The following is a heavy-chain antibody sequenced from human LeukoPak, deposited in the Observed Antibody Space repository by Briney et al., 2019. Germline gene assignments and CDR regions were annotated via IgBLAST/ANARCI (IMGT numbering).Heavy chain of an antibody. D-gene: IGHD6-19*01. CDR1: GYSFTTYY. Sequence: ASVKVTCKASGYSFTTYYMHWVRQAPGQGLEWMGIIKPSGGSTSYAQKFQDRVTMTRDTSTSTVYMELSSLRSEDTAVYYCARVHDSDWYFDTSGVGDLFTVSS. J-gene: IGHJ4*02. CDR3: ARVHDSDWYFDT. V-gene: IGHV1-46*01. CDR2: IKPSGGST.